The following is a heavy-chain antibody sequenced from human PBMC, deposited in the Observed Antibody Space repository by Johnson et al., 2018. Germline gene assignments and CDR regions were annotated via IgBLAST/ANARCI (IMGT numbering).Heavy chain of an antibody. V-gene: IGHV3-33*01. Sequence: QVQLVQSGGGVVQXGRSXRLXCAASGFTLSSYGMHWVRQAPGKGLEWVAVIWYDGSNKYYADSVKGRFTISRNTSKNTRYLQMNSPRAEDTAVYYCARGSNDAFDIWGQGTMVTVSS. CDR1: GFTLSSYG. J-gene: IGHJ3*02. CDR2: IWYDGSNK. D-gene: IGHD5/OR15-5a*01. CDR3: ARGSNDAFDI.